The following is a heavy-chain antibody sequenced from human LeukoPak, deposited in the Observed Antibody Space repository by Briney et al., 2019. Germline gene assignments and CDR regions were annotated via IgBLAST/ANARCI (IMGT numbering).Heavy chain of an antibody. J-gene: IGHJ4*02. Sequence: GESLRLSCAGSGFTFTNAWMSWVRQAPGKGLVWVSRVNSDGSSTGYADSVKGRFTISRDNAKNTLYLQLNSLRAEDTALYYCARETSGSSDYWGQGTLVTVSS. CDR1: GFTFTNAW. D-gene: IGHD3-22*01. V-gene: IGHV3-74*01. CDR3: ARETSGSSDY. CDR2: VNSDGSST.